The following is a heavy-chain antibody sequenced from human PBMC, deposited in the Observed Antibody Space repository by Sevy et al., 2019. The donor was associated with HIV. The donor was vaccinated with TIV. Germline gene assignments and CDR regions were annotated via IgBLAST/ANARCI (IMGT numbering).Heavy chain of an antibody. CDR2: ISYDGSNK. V-gene: IGHV3-30*04. J-gene: IGHJ6*02. D-gene: IGHD6-19*01. CDR1: GFTFSSYA. CDR3: ARKTAAVAGRQNYYYYRMDV. Sequence: GGSLRLSCAASGFTFSSYAMHWVRQAPGKGLEWVALISYDGSNKYYADSVKGRFTISRDNSKNTLYLQMNSLRAEDTAVYYCARKTAAVAGRQNYYYYRMDVWGQGTTVTVSS.